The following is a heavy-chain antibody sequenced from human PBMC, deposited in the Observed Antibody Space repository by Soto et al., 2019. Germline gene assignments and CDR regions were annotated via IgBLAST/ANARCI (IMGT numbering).Heavy chain of an antibody. J-gene: IGHJ3*02. Sequence: GGSLRLSCAASGFTFSNAWMSWVRQAPGKGLEWVGRIKSKTDGGTTDYAAPVKGRFTISRDDSKNTLYLQMNSLKTEDTAVYYCTTDPGVVIAGPDAFDIWGQGTMVTVSS. CDR2: IKSKTDGGTT. D-gene: IGHD2-21*01. V-gene: IGHV3-15*01. CDR3: TTDPGVVIAGPDAFDI. CDR1: GFTFSNAW.